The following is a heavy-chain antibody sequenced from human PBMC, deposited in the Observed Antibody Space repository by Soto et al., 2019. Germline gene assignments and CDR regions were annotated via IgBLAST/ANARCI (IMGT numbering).Heavy chain of an antibody. CDR3: ARDTYYYGSGTVPRVGYYGMDV. D-gene: IGHD3-10*01. CDR1: GGTFSSYA. Sequence: QVQLVQSGAEVKKPGSSVKVSCKASGGTFSSYAISWVRQAPGQGLEWMGGIIPIFGTANYAQKFQGRVTITADESTSTAYMDLSGLRAEDTAVYYCARDTYYYGSGTVPRVGYYGMDVWGQGTTVTVSS. J-gene: IGHJ6*02. V-gene: IGHV1-69*01. CDR2: IIPIFGTA.